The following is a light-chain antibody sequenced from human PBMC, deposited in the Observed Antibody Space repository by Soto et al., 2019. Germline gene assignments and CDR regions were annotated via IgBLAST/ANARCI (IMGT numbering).Light chain of an antibody. CDR2: AAS. V-gene: IGKV1-39*01. J-gene: IGKJ5*01. CDR1: QDIGTY. Sequence: DIQMTQSPSSLSASIGDSVIITCGASQDIGTYLNWYQHKPGKAPKHLIYAASSLQTGVPSRFTGSGSGTEFTLTIDSLQPEDFATYYCQQSYTTPRITFGQGTRLEIK. CDR3: QQSYTTPRIT.